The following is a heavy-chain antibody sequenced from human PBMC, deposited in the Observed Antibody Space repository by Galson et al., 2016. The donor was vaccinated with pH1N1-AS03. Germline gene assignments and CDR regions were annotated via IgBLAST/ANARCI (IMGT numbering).Heavy chain of an antibody. D-gene: IGHD4-17*01. Sequence: ETLSLTCTVSGGSISTSSYYWGWIRQPPGKGLEWIGSIYYSGSTYYNPSLKSRVTISVDTSKNQFSLKLSSVTAADTAVYYCARHLYGDHGGWFDPWGQGTLVTVSS. CDR2: IYYSGST. J-gene: IGHJ5*02. V-gene: IGHV4-39*01. CDR3: ARHLYGDHGGWFDP. CDR1: GGSISTSSYY.